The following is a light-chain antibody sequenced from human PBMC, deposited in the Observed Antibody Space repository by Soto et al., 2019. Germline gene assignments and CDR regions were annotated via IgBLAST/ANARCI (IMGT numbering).Light chain of an antibody. CDR2: RNN. J-gene: IGLJ2*01. CDR1: SSNIGSNY. Sequence: QSVLTQPPSASGTPGQRVTISCSGSSSNIGSNYVYWYQQLPGTAPKLLIYRNNQRPSGVPDRCSCSKSGTSASLAISGLRSEDEADYYWAAWDDGLSGLVVFGGGTKLTVL. V-gene: IGLV1-47*01. CDR3: AAWDDGLSGLVV.